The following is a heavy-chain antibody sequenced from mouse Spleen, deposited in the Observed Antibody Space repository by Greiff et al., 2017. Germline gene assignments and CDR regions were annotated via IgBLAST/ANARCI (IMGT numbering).Heavy chain of an antibody. Sequence: EVQLQQSGPGLVKPSQSLSLTCSVTGYSITSGYYWNWIRQFPGNKLEWMGYISYDGSNNYNPSLKNRISITRDTSKNQFFLKLNSVTTEDTATYYCARDLGTGTGYWGQGTTLTVSS. V-gene: IGHV3-6*01. D-gene: IGHD4-1*01. CDR3: ARDLGTGTGY. J-gene: IGHJ2*01. CDR2: ISYDGSN. CDR1: GYSITSGYY.